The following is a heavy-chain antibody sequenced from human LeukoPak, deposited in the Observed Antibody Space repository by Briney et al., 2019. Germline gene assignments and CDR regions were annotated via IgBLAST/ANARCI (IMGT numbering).Heavy chain of an antibody. J-gene: IGHJ4*02. V-gene: IGHV4-34*01. CDR2: VNDSGGT. CDR3: ARASSSGYYFDY. Sequence: SETLSLTCAVYIDSFTNYYWNWIRQTPGKGLEWIGEVNDSGGTNINPSLRSRVILSVDTSKNQFSLKLSSVTAADTAVYYCARASSSGYYFDYWGQGTLVTVSS. D-gene: IGHD3-22*01. CDR1: IDSFTNYY.